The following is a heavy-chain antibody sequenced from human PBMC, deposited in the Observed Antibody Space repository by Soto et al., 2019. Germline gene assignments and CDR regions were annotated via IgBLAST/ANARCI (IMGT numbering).Heavy chain of an antibody. CDR2: ISAYNGNT. V-gene: IGHV1-18*04. D-gene: IGHD6-19*01. CDR3: SREGGHRGVAGRYYYYGMDV. J-gene: IGHJ6*02. Sequence: QVQLVQSGAEVKKPGASVKVSCKASGYTFTSYGISWVRQAPGQGLEWMGWISAYNGNTNYAQKLQGRDTMTTDTSTSTAYMELRSLRSDDTTVYYCSREGGHRGVAGRYYYYGMDVWGQGTTVTVSS. CDR1: GYTFTSYG.